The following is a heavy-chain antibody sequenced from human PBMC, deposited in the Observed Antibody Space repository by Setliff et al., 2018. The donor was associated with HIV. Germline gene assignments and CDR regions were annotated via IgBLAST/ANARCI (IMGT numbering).Heavy chain of an antibody. J-gene: IGHJ4*02. D-gene: IGHD3-10*01. CDR1: GFTFGDYA. Sequence: GGPLRLSCLTSGFTFGDYALSWFRQAPGKGLEWVAFIRSKVYGGTTEYAASVKGRFAILRDDSTSIAYLQMNSLKTEDTGVYYCSRSLGSYFDSAGYLRYFDYWGQGTQVTVSS. CDR3: SRSLGSYFDSAGYLRYFDY. CDR2: IRSKVYGGTT. V-gene: IGHV3-49*03.